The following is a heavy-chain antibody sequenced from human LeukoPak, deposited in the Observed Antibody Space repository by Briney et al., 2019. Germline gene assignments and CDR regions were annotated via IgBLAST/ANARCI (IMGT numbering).Heavy chain of an antibody. CDR2: INPSGGST. D-gene: IGHD4-11*01. CDR1: GYTFTSYY. J-gene: IGHJ3*02. V-gene: IGHV1-46*01. CDR3: ARTFVDGFSNDYLAFDI. Sequence: GASVTVSCKASGYTFTSYYMHWVRQAPGQGLEWMGIINPSGGSTSYAQKFQGRVIMTRDMSTSTVYMELSSLRSEDTAVYYCARTFVDGFSNDYLAFDIWGQGTMVTVSS.